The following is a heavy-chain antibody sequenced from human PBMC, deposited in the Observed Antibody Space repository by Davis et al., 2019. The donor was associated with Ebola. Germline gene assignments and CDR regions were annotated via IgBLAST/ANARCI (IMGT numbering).Heavy chain of an antibody. J-gene: IGHJ5*02. CDR1: GGSFSDYF. CDR2: VSHGGVS. V-gene: IGHV4-34*01. D-gene: IGHD1-1*01. Sequence: MPGGSLRLSCAVYGGSFSDYFWSWIRQSPGKGLEWIGKVSHGGVSDYNPSLRSRVTISVDTSKNQFSLKMNPVTAADTAVYYCARTTKTSISDSGLGYTYFDHWSQGTRVTVSS. CDR3: ARTTKTSISDSGLGYTYFDH.